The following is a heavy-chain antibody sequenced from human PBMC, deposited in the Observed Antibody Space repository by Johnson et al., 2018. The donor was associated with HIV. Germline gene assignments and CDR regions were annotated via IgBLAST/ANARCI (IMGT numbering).Heavy chain of an antibody. D-gene: IGHD1-26*01. Sequence: VQLVESGGGVVQPGRSLRLSCAASGFTFSSYAMHWVRQAPGKGLEWVAVISYDGSNKYFADSVKGRFTISRDNSKNTLYLQMTSLRDEDTAVYYCAKDLGQRVGAPAYYALDIWGQGTVVTVSS. V-gene: IGHV3-30*04. CDR2: ISYDGSNK. J-gene: IGHJ3*02. CDR1: GFTFSSYA. CDR3: AKDLGQRVGAPAYYALDI.